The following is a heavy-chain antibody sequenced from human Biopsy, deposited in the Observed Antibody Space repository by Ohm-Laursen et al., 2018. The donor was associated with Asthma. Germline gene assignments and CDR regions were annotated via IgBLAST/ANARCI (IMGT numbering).Heavy chain of an antibody. D-gene: IGHD3-22*01. J-gene: IGHJ4*02. V-gene: IGHV4-31*03. CDR3: ARAQDYYDSRGYYRSFDY. Sequence: TLSLTCTVSYGSITSGGYYWTWIRQHPGKGLEWLGFIYYSGSTYYNPSLKGRVSISIDTSKNQFSLKLSSVTAADTAVYYCARAQDYYDSRGYYRSFDYWGQGTLVTVSS. CDR2: IYYSGST. CDR1: YGSITSGGYY.